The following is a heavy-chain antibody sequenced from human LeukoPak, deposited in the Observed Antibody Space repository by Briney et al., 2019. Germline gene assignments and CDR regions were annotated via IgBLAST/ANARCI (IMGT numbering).Heavy chain of an antibody. CDR3: AGDTIFGVPAYYYYGVDV. J-gene: IGHJ6*02. V-gene: IGHV4-39*01. CDR2: IYYSGNT. D-gene: IGHD3-3*01. Sequence: SETLSLTCTVSGGSLSITTYYWGWIRQPPGKGLEWIGRIYYSGNTYYNPSLKSRVTISVDTSKNQFSLNLNSVTAADTAVYYCAGDTIFGVPAYYYYGVDVWGQGTTVTVSS. CDR1: GGSLSITTYY.